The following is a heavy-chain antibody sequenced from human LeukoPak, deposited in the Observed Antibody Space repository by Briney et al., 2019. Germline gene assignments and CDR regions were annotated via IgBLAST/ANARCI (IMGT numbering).Heavy chain of an antibody. D-gene: IGHD4-17*01. CDR3: ARARLAGDYVSYYYYYMDV. J-gene: IGHJ6*03. V-gene: IGHV3-48*01. Sequence: GGSLRLSCAASGFTFSSYSMNWVRQAPGKGLEWVSYISSSSSTIYYADSVKGRFTISRDNAKNSLYLQMNSLRAEDTAVYYCARARLAGDYVSYYYYYMDVWGKGTTVTVSS. CDR1: GFTFSSYS. CDR2: ISSSSSTI.